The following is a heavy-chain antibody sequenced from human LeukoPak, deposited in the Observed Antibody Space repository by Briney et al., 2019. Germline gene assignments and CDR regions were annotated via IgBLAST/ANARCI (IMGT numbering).Heavy chain of an antibody. D-gene: IGHD3-10*01. J-gene: IGHJ4*02. CDR1: GFTFSSYA. CDR2: IKQDGSEK. Sequence: PGGSLRLSCAASGFTFSSYAMSWVRQAPGKGLEWVANIKQDGSEKYYVDSVKGRFTISRDNSKNTLYLQMNSLSAEDTAVYYCASGGFHSDYYFDYWGQGALVTVSS. V-gene: IGHV3-7*03. CDR3: ASGGFHSDYYFDY.